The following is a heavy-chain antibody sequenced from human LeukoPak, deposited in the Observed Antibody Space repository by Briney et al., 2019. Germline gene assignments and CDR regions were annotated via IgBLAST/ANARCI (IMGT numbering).Heavy chain of an antibody. CDR3: AKMKGWRLYDYCMDV. J-gene: IGHJ6*03. V-gene: IGHV3-53*01. CDR2: LYGGVTVLYSGGTT. Sequence: GGSLRLSCAASGFSVNSSFMSWVRQAPGKGLEWVSVLYGGVTVLYSGGTTYYADSVKGRFTISRDNSKNTLSLQMNSLRAEDTAVYYCAKMKGWRLYDYCMDVWGKGTTVTVSS. D-gene: IGHD2-15*01. CDR1: GFSVNSSF.